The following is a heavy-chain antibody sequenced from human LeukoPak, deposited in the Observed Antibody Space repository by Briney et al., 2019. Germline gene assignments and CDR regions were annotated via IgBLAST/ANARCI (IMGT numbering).Heavy chain of an antibody. CDR2: VNHSGYT. J-gene: IGHJ4*02. D-gene: IGHD4-17*01. CDR1: GTSFTSYY. Sequence: SETLSFTCSVSGTSFTSYYWSWIRQTPGKGLEWIGEVNHSGYTNMNPSLKSRVTISVDTSKNQFSLMMTSVTAADTAVYFCARMTTGHDYWGQGILVTVSS. V-gene: IGHV4-34*01. CDR3: ARMTTGHDY.